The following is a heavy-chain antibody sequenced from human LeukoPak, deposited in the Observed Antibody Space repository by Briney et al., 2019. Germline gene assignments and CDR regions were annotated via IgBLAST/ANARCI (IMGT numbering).Heavy chain of an antibody. V-gene: IGHV3-23*01. CDR1: GFTFSSYA. J-gene: IGHJ5*02. CDR2: ISGGGTGT. D-gene: IGHD6-19*01. CDR3: AKPPGGWHGNWFDP. Sequence: RTGGSLRLSCAASGFTFSSYAMTWVRQAPGKGLEWVSAISGGGTGTYYADSVKGRFTISRDNSKNTLYLQMNSLRAEDTALYYCAKPPGGWHGNWFDPWGQGTLVTVSS.